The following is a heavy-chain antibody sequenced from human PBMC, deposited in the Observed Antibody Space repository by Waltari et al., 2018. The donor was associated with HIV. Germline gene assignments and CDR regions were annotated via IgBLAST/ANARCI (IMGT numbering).Heavy chain of an antibody. V-gene: IGHV3-7*01. CDR3: ARDFTQTKYNFDH. CDR2: IKPDGSEK. Sequence: EVHLVVSGGGLVQPGGSLRLSRAASGFAFSNYWMSWVRQSPGRGLEWVANIKPDGSEKYYLESVRGRFTVSRDNAKNSLDLLMNTLRAEDSAVYYCARDFTQTKYNFDHWGQGILVTVSS. CDR1: GFAFSNYW. D-gene: IGHD6-6*01. J-gene: IGHJ4*02.